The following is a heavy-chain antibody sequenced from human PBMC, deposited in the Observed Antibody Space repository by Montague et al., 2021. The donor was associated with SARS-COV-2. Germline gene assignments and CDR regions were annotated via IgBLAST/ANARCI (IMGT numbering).Heavy chain of an antibody. D-gene: IGHD3-22*01. CDR2: ISWNSGSI. CDR1: GFIFEDYA. J-gene: IGHJ4*02. CDR3: AKDGGHSSGYYYEGGFDS. Sequence: YLGLSCAASGFIFEDYAMHWVRQAPGKGLEWVSGISWNSGSIAYADSVKGRFTISRENAKNSLYLQMSSLRPEDTALYYCAKDGGHSSGYYYEGGFDSWGQGTPVTVSS. V-gene: IGHV3-9*01.